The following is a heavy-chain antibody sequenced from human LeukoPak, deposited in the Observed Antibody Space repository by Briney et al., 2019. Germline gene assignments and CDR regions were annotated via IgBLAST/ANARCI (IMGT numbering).Heavy chain of an antibody. CDR2: ISLYNGNT. J-gene: IGHJ4*02. CDR3: ARGGPFFSSSSSKEYYFDY. Sequence: ASVKVSCKASGYAFINYGITWVRQAPGQGLEWMGWISLYNGNTDYKLQGRVTMTTDTSTSKAYMELRSLRSDDTAVYYCARGGPFFSSSSSKEYYFDYWGQGTLVTVSS. D-gene: IGHD6-6*01. CDR1: GYAFINYG. V-gene: IGHV1-18*01.